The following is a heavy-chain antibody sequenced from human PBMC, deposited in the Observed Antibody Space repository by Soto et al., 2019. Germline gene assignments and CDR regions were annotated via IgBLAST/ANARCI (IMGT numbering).Heavy chain of an antibody. D-gene: IGHD6-19*01. CDR1: GAALSSGGYF. V-gene: IGHV4-61*08. CDR2: IYYSGVT. J-gene: IGHJ5*02. Sequence: PSETLSLTCTVSGAALSSGGYFYTWFRQPPGKVLEWLGYIYYSGVTNYNPSLKSRVTISLDKSKSQFSLRLISVTAADTAVYYCTREQSDDNYFDPWGQGTLVTVSS. CDR3: TREQSDDNYFDP.